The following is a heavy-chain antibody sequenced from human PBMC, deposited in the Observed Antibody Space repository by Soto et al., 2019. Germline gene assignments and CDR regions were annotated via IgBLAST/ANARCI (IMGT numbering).Heavy chain of an antibody. J-gene: IGHJ4*02. V-gene: IGHV3-72*01. Sequence: EVQVVESGGGLVQPGGSLRLSCAASGFTFSDHHMDWVRQAPGKGLEWVGRIRNKVNSYTTEDAASVKGRFTISRDDSKNSVYLQMNSLKSEDTAVYYCTRAAAYTGDDRSFDFWGQGTLVTVSS. CDR2: IRNKVNSYTT. D-gene: IGHD5-12*01. CDR3: TRAAAYTGDDRSFDF. CDR1: GFTFSDHH.